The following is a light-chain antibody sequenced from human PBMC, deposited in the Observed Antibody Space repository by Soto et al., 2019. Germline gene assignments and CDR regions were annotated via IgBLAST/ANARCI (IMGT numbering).Light chain of an antibody. Sequence: QSSLTPPASVSVSPGQSITISGTGTSGDIGSYNRVSWYQQQPGKAPKLIIYEVTDRPSGVSNRFSGSKSGNTASLTISGLQAEDEAEYYCSSYTNINTRACVFGAGTKVNVL. CDR2: EVT. V-gene: IGLV2-14*01. CDR3: SSYTNINTRACV. CDR1: SGDIGSYNR. J-gene: IGLJ1*01.